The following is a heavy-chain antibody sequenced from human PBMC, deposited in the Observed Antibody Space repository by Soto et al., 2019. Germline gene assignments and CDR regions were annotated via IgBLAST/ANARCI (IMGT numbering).Heavy chain of an antibody. J-gene: IGHJ4*02. V-gene: IGHV3-30*03. D-gene: IGHD3-10*01. CDR3: VGGQYYFDY. Sequence: QVQLVESGGGVVQPGRSLRLSCAASGFPFTSYGMHWVREGPDKGLEWVAIISYDGSDKYYADSVKGRFTISRDNSKNTLYLQMNVLRPEDTAVYYCVGGQYYFDYRGQGTLVIVSS. CDR2: ISYDGSDK. CDR1: GFPFTSYG.